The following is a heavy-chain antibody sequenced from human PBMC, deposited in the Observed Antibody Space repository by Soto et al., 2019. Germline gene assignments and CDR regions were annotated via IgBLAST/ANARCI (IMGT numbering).Heavy chain of an antibody. D-gene: IGHD6-13*01. CDR2: ISYDGSNK. CDR1: GLTFSSYG. J-gene: IGHJ6*02. Sequence: GGSLRLSCAASGLTFSSYGMHWVRQAPGKGLEWVAVISYDGSNKYYADSVKGRFTISRDNSKNTLYLQMNSLRAEDTAVYYCAKGGVSGSSWYWPSYGMDVWGQGTTVTVSS. V-gene: IGHV3-30*18. CDR3: AKGGVSGSSWYWPSYGMDV.